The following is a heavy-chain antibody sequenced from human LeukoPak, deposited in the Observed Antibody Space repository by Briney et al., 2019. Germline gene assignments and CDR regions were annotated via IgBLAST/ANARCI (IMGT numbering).Heavy chain of an antibody. Sequence: GGSLRLSCSASGFTFSSYAMHWVRQAPGKGLEYVSAISSNGGSTYYADSVKGRFTISRDNSKNTLYLQMSSLRAEDTAVYYRVKDRAVWFGELPFDYWGQGTLVTVSS. CDR1: GFTFSSYA. V-gene: IGHV3-64D*06. CDR2: ISSNGGST. CDR3: VKDRAVWFGELPFDY. D-gene: IGHD3-10*01. J-gene: IGHJ4*02.